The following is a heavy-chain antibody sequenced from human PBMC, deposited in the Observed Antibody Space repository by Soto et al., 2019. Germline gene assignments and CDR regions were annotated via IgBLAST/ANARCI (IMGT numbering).Heavy chain of an antibody. CDR3: ASSSTAAASYSYGMDV. CDR1: GFTFSSYA. J-gene: IGHJ6*02. Sequence: GGSLRLSCAASGFTFSSYAMSWVRQAPGQGLEWVSAISGSGGSTYYADSVKGRFTISRDNSKNTLYLQMNSLRAEDTAVYYCASSSTAAASYSYGMDVWGQGTTVTVSS. CDR2: ISGSGGST. D-gene: IGHD6-13*01. V-gene: IGHV3-23*01.